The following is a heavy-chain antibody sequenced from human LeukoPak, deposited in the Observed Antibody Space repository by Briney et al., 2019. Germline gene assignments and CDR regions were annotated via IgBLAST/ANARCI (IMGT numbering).Heavy chain of an antibody. J-gene: IGHJ5*02. CDR3: ARDKVHSSSWDGGWFDP. D-gene: IGHD6-13*01. Sequence: GGSLRLSCAASGFTFDDYGMSWVRQAPGKGLEWVSGINWNGGSTGYADPVKGLFTISRDNAKTSLYLQMNSLRAEDTALYYCARDKVHSSSWDGGWFDPWGQGTLVTVSS. CDR1: GFTFDDYG. CDR2: INWNGGST. V-gene: IGHV3-20*04.